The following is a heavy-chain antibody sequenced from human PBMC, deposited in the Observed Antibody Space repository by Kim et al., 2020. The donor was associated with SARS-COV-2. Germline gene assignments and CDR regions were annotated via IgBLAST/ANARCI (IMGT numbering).Heavy chain of an antibody. CDR1: GFTFSSYG. Sequence: GGSLRLSCAASGFTFSSYGMHWVRQAPGKGLEWLTVVSYDGTNKYYGDSVRGRFTISRDNSKNMLYLQMNSLRGEDTAVYYCAKDYVDSGSHLPDYWGQGTQVTVSS. CDR3: AKDYVDSGSHLPDY. V-gene: IGHV3-30*18. CDR2: VSYDGTNK. D-gene: IGHD1-26*01. J-gene: IGHJ4*02.